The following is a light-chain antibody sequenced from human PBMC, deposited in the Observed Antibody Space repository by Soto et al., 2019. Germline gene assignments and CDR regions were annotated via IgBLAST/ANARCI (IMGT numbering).Light chain of an antibody. J-gene: IGKJ2*02. CDR2: DAS. CDR3: QQYGSSPST. CDR1: QSVSSSY. V-gene: IGKV3-20*01. Sequence: EIVLTQSPGTLSLSPGERATLSCRASQSVSSSYLAWYQQKPGQAPRLLIYDASSRATGIPDRFSGSGSGTDLTLTISRLEPEDFAVYYCQQYGSSPSTFGQGTKLEIK.